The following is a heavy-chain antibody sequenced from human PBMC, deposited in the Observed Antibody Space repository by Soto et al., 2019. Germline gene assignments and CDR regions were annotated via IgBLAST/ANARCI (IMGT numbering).Heavy chain of an antibody. CDR3: ARGGWGYYDSSGEPY. D-gene: IGHD3-22*01. CDR2: IYYSGST. CDR1: GVSISSGDYY. Sequence: QVQLQESGPGLVKPSQTLSLTCTVSGVSISSGDYYWSSIRQPPGKGLEWIGYIYYSGSTYYNPSLKSPVTISVDTSKHQCSLKLSSVTAADTAVYYCARGGWGYYDSSGEPYWGRGTLVTVSS. V-gene: IGHV4-30-4*01. J-gene: IGHJ4*02.